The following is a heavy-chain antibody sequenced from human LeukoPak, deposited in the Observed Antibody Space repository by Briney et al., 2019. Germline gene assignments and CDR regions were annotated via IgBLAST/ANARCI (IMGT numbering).Heavy chain of an antibody. Sequence: ASVKVSCKASGYTFTGYYMHWVRQAPGQGLEWMGWINPNSGGTNYAQKFQGWVTMTTDTSTSTAYMELRSLRSDDTAVYYCARASGGSYHDYWGQGTLVTVSS. CDR1: GYTFTGYY. CDR2: INPNSGGT. J-gene: IGHJ4*02. CDR3: ARASGGSYHDY. D-gene: IGHD1-26*01. V-gene: IGHV1-2*04.